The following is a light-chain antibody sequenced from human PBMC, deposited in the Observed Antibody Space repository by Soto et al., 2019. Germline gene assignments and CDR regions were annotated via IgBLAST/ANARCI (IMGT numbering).Light chain of an antibody. Sequence: SVLTQPPSVSGAPGQRVTISCTGGSSNIGAGSDVHWYQQVPGTAPKLLVYGSYNRPSGVPDRFSGSKSGTSASLAITGLQAEDEADFYCQSYDSSLSAWVFGTGTKVTVL. CDR2: GSY. CDR1: SSNIGAGSD. J-gene: IGLJ1*01. V-gene: IGLV1-40*01. CDR3: QSYDSSLSAWV.